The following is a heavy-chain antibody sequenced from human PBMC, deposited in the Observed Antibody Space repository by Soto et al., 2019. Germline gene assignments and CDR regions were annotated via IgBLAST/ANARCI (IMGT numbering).Heavy chain of an antibody. Sequence: SVKVSCKASGGTFSSYGISWVRQAPGQGLEWMGGIIPIFGTANYAQKFQGRVTITADESTSTAYMELSSLRSEDTAVYYCAREYYGSGSYYNVYYYYGMDVWGQGTTVTVSS. CDR3: AREYYGSGSYYNVYYYYGMDV. V-gene: IGHV1-69*13. CDR2: IIPIFGTA. J-gene: IGHJ6*02. CDR1: GGTFSSYG. D-gene: IGHD3-10*01.